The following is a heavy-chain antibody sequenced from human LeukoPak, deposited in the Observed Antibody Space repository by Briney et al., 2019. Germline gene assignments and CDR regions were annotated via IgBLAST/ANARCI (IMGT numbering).Heavy chain of an antibody. D-gene: IGHD3-10*01. CDR3: AGPAIVNHYGSGTYYKIAGCFGP. Sequence: PSETLSLTCTVSGGSISSSSYYWGWIRQPPGKGLEWIGSIYYSGSTYYNPSLKSRVTISVDTSKNQFSLKLSSVTAADTAVYYCAGPAIVNHYGSGTYYKIAGCFGPWGQGTLVTVS. V-gene: IGHV4-39*01. CDR2: IYYSGST. J-gene: IGHJ5*02. CDR1: GGSISSSSYY.